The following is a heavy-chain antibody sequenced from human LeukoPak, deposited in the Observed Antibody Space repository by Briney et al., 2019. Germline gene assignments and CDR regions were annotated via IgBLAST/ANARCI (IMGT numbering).Heavy chain of an antibody. CDR2: IYYSGST. V-gene: IGHV4-39*01. D-gene: IGHD3-10*01. J-gene: IGHJ3*02. CDR1: GGSISSSSYY. Sequence: SETLSLTCTVSGGSISSSSYYWGGLRQPPGKGLEWIGSIYYSGSTYYNPSLKSRVTISVDTSKNQFSLKLSSVTAADTAVYYCVWGWFGGPYGLDAFDIWGQGTMVTVSS. CDR3: VWGWFGGPYGLDAFDI.